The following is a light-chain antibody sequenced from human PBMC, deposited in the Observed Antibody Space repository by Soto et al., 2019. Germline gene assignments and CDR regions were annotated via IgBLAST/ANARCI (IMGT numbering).Light chain of an antibody. V-gene: IGKV3-20*01. CDR3: QLYGSSAYT. CDR2: GAS. J-gene: IGKJ2*01. Sequence: EIVLTQSPGTLSLSPGERATLSCRASQSVSSHYLAWYQQKPAQAPRLLIYGASNRATGIPDRFSGSGSGTDFTLTISRLETEDFAVYYCQLYGSSAYTFGRGTKLEIK. CDR1: QSVSSHY.